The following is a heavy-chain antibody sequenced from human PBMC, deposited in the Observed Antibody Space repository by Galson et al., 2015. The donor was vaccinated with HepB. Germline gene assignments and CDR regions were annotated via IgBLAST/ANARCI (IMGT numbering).Heavy chain of an antibody. Sequence: SLRLSCAASGFTVSSNYMSWVRQAPGKGLEWVSVIYSGGSTYYADSVKGRFTISRDNSKNTLYLQMNSLRAEDTAVYYCARESLDTAMASYWGQGTLVTVSS. CDR1: GFTVSSNY. CDR3: ARESLDTAMASY. D-gene: IGHD5-18*01. CDR2: IYSGGST. V-gene: IGHV3-66*01. J-gene: IGHJ4*02.